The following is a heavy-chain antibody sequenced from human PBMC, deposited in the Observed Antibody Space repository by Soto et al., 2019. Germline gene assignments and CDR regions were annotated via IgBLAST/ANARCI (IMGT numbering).Heavy chain of an antibody. Sequence: GGSLSLSCASSGFIFISYGMHWVRQSPGKGLEWVALISYDGTNKYYADSMKGRFTISRDNSKNMVYLQMNSLRAEDTAVYYCAKTGSGWYFDYWGQGTLVTVSS. CDR1: GFIFISYG. CDR3: AKTGSGWYFDY. J-gene: IGHJ4*02. D-gene: IGHD6-19*01. CDR2: ISYDGTNK. V-gene: IGHV3-30*18.